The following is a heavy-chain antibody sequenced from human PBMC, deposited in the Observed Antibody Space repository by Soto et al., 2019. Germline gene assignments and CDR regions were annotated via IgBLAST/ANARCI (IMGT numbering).Heavy chain of an antibody. Sequence: QVQLQESGPGLARPSGTLSLTCAVSGASISKSVWWNWVRQPPGKGLEWIGEVYHSGSANYNPSLKSRVTISVDKSKNQFSLRLSSVTAADTALYYCARRVDGSGILDYWGRGTLVTVSS. V-gene: IGHV4-4*02. CDR2: VYHSGSA. CDR3: ARRVDGSGILDY. D-gene: IGHD3-10*01. CDR1: GASISKSVW. J-gene: IGHJ4*02.